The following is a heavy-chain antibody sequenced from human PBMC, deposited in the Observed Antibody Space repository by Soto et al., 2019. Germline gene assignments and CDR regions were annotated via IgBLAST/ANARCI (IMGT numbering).Heavy chain of an antibody. CDR1: GGTFSIYA. CDR2: IIPIFGTA. D-gene: IGHD2-2*01. J-gene: IGHJ4*02. V-gene: IGHV1-69*13. Sequence: SVKVSCKASGGTFSIYAISWVRQAPGQGLEWMGGIIPIFGTANYAQKFQGRVTITADESTSTAYMELSSLRSEDTAVYYCARGPIVVVPAAYYFDYWGQGTLVTVSS. CDR3: ARGPIVVVPAAYYFDY.